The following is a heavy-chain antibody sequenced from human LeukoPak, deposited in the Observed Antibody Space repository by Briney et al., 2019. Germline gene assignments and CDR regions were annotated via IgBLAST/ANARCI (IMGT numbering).Heavy chain of an antibody. CDR3: ARDPYSGGYGDYYYYYMDL. V-gene: IGHV3-21*01. CDR1: GFAFSTYN. D-gene: IGHD1-26*01. CDR2: ITSSSSYI. J-gene: IGHJ6*03. Sequence: PGGSLRLSCAASGFAFSTYNMNWVRQAPGKGLEWVSSITSSSSYIYYADSVKGRFTISRDNAKNSLYLQMNSLRAEDTAVYYCARDPYSGGYGDYYYYYMDLWGQGTTVTISS.